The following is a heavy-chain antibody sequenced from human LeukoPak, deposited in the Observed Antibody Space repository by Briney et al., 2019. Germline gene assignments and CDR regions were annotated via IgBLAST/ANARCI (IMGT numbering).Heavy chain of an antibody. CDR3: ARGTAAPFYYYGMDV. CDR1: GYTFTSYD. CDR2: INTNTGNP. J-gene: IGHJ6*02. Sequence: ASVKVSCKASGYTFTSYDINWVRQATGQGLEWMGWINTNTGNPTYAQGFTGRFVFSLDTSVSTAYLQISSLKAEDTAVYYCARGTAAPFYYYGMDVWGQGTTVTVSS. D-gene: IGHD2-21*02. V-gene: IGHV7-4-1*02.